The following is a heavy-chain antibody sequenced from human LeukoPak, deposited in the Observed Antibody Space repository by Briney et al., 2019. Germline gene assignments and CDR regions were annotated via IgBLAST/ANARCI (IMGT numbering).Heavy chain of an antibody. CDR3: ARDSDIVVVPAAPDY. V-gene: IGHV3-21*01. CDR1: GFTLSSYS. Sequence: PGGSLRLSCAASGFTLSSYSMNWVRQAPGKGLEWVSSISSSSSYIYYADSVKGRFTISRDNAKNSLYLQMNSLRAEDTAVYYCARDSDIVVVPAAPDYWGQGTLVTVSS. D-gene: IGHD2-2*01. J-gene: IGHJ4*02. CDR2: ISSSSSYI.